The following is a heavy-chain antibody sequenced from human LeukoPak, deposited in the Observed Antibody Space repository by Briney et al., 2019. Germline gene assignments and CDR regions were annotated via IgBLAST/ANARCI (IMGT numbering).Heavy chain of an antibody. D-gene: IGHD6-13*01. CDR2: IYSGGST. Sequence: GGSLRLSCAASGFSVSNNHMIWVRQAPGKGLEWVSIIYSGGSTYYADSVKGRFTISRDNAKNSLYLQMNSLRAEDTAVYYCARGRPAALWGQGTLVTVSS. CDR1: GFSVSNNH. J-gene: IGHJ4*02. CDR3: ARGRPAAL. V-gene: IGHV3-53*01.